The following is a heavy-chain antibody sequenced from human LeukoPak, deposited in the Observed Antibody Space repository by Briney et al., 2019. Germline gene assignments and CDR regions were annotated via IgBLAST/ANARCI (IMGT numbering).Heavy chain of an antibody. CDR3: ARRSSGWKN. V-gene: IGHV4-34*01. CDR2: INHSGST. CDR1: GGSFSGYY. D-gene: IGHD6-19*01. Sequence: SETLSLTCAVYGGSFSGYYWSWIRQPPGKGLEWIGEINHSGSTNYNPSLKSRVTISLDTSKNQFSLKLSSVTAADTAVYYCARRSSGWKNWGQGTLVTVSS. J-gene: IGHJ4*02.